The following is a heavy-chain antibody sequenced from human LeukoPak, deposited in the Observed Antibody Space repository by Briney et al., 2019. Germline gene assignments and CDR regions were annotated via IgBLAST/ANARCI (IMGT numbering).Heavy chain of an antibody. CDR2: IRDSGAGT. D-gene: IGHD3-22*01. CDR1: GFTFSNYV. J-gene: IGHJ3*02. Sequence: GGSLRLSCAASGFTFSNYVMSWVRQAPGKGLEWVSAIRDSGAGTYYADSVKGRFTISRDNSKNTLYLQMNSLRAEDTAVYYCAKNERRGSSASYDAFDIWGQGTMVTVSS. CDR3: AKNERRGSSASYDAFDI. V-gene: IGHV3-23*01.